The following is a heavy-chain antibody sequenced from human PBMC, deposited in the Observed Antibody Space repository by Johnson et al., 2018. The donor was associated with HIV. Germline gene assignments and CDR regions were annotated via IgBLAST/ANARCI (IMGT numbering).Heavy chain of an antibody. J-gene: IGHJ3*02. CDR1: GFTFSSYD. D-gene: IGHD5-18*01. CDR2: IGTAGDT. Sequence: VQLVESGGGLKQPGGSLRLSCAASGFTFSSYDMHWVRQAKGKGLEWVSTIGTAGDTYYPGSVKGRFTISRDSSRDTLYLQMSSLKPEDTAVYYCTRDRIQIWSYVGTFDIWGQGTMVTVSS. CDR3: TRDRIQIWSYVGTFDI. V-gene: IGHV3-13*01.